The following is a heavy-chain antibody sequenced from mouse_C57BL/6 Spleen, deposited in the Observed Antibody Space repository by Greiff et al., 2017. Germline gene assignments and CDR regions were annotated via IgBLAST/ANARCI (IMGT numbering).Heavy chain of an antibody. CDR1: GFSLTSYG. D-gene: IGHD1-1*01. Sequence: VQLVESGPGLVQPSQSLSITCTVSGFSLTSYGVHWVRQSPGKGLEWLGVIWRGGSTDYNAAFMSRLSITKDNSKSQVFFKMNSLQADDTAIYYCAKEGYYGSSPFAYWGQGTLVTVSA. CDR2: IWRGGST. V-gene: IGHV2-5*01. CDR3: AKEGYYGSSPFAY. J-gene: IGHJ3*01.